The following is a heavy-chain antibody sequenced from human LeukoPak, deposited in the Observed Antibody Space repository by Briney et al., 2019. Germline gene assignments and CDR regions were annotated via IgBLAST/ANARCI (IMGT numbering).Heavy chain of an antibody. CDR3: ASASQLLYSLDY. J-gene: IGHJ4*02. D-gene: IGHD2-2*02. V-gene: IGHV1-2*02. CDR2: INPNSGGT. CDR1: GYTFTGCY. Sequence: ASVKVSCKASGYTFTGCYMHWVRQAPGQGLEWMGWINPNSGGTNYAQKFQGRVTMTRDTSISTAYMELSRLRSDDTAVYYCASASQLLYSLDYWGQGTLVTVSS.